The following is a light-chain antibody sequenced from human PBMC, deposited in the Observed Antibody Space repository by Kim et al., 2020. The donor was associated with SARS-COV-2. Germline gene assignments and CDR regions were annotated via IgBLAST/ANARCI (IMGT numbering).Light chain of an antibody. Sequence: GDRVTITCRASQDIRNDLGWYQQNPGRAPKRLIYGASSLQSGVPSRFSGSRSGTEFTLTISSLQPEDFATYFCLQHNTYPITFG. CDR1: QDIRND. CDR3: LQHNTYPIT. V-gene: IGKV1-17*01. CDR2: GAS. J-gene: IGKJ5*01.